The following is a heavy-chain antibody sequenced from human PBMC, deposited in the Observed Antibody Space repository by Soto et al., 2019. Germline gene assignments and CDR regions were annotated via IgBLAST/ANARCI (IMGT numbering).Heavy chain of an antibody. CDR2: ISSSGNTM. D-gene: IGHD2-2*01. CDR3: VRYCSTTLCNGVATRTFDY. Sequence: GSLRLSCAASRFTFSTYEMNWVRQAPGKGLEWVSYISSSGNTMYYADSVKGRFTISRDNTRNSLYLQMNSLRDEDTALYYCVRYCSTTLCNGVATRTFDYWGQGTLVTVSS. J-gene: IGHJ4*02. CDR1: RFTFSTYE. V-gene: IGHV3-48*03.